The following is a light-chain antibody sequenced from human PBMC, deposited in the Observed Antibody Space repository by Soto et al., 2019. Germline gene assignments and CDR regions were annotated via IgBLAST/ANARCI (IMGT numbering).Light chain of an antibody. J-gene: IGKJ1*01. CDR3: QQYRGWPRT. V-gene: IGKV3-15*01. Sequence: EIVLTQSPATLSVSPGERVTLSCSASQSVDINLAWYQQKPGQAPRLLIYGASTRATDMPGRFRGSGAGAEFTLTISSLQSEDSAVYYCQQYRGWPRTFGQGTKVDI. CDR1: QSVDIN. CDR2: GAS.